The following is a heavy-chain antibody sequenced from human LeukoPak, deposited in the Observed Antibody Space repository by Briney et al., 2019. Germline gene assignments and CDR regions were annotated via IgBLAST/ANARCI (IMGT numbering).Heavy chain of an antibody. CDR2: IYYTGTT. J-gene: IGHJ4*02. CDR1: GGSISSYY. CDR3: ARLGGYSGSYLIDY. Sequence: SETLSLTCTVSGGSISSYYWSWLRQSPGKGLEWIGYIYYTGTTKYNPSLKSRVTISVDTSKNQFSLKLSSVTAADTAVYYCARLGGYSGSYLIDYWGQGTLVTVSS. V-gene: IGHV4-59*08. D-gene: IGHD1-26*01.